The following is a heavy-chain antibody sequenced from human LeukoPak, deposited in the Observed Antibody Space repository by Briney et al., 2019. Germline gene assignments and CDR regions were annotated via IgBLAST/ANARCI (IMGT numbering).Heavy chain of an antibody. CDR1: GGTFSSYA. D-gene: IGHD2-21*02. Sequence: ASVTVSCTASGGTFSSYAISWVRQAPGQGLEWMGGIIPIFGTANYAQKFQGRVTITADESTSTAYMELSSLRSEDTAVYYCARGDGAYCGGDCYWGPFDYWGQGTLVTVSS. J-gene: IGHJ4*02. CDR2: IIPIFGTA. CDR3: ARGDGAYCGGDCYWGPFDY. V-gene: IGHV1-69*13.